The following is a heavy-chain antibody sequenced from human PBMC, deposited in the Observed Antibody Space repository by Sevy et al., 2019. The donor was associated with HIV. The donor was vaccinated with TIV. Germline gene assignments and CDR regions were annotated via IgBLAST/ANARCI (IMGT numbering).Heavy chain of an antibody. CDR3: ARARKYYYDSSGYSAFDI. D-gene: IGHD3-22*01. J-gene: IGHJ3*02. V-gene: IGHV1-18*01. Sequence: ASVKVSCKASGYTFTSYGISWVRQAPGQGLEWTGWISAYNGNTNYAQKLQGRVTMTTDTSTSTAYMELRSLRSDDTAVYYCARARKYYYDSSGYSAFDIWGQGTMVTVSS. CDR2: ISAYNGNT. CDR1: GYTFTSYG.